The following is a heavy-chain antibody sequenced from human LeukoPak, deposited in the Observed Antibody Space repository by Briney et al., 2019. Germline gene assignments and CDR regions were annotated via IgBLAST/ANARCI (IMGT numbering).Heavy chain of an antibody. J-gene: IGHJ4*02. V-gene: IGHV3-74*01. CDR2: ISPDGSHT. CDR1: GFTFSAYW. D-gene: IGHD1-26*01. CDR3: ARDMWGAFDY. Sequence: GSLRHSCAASGFTFSAYWMHWVRRAPGKGPVWGSRISPDGSHTYYADSVKGRFTVSRDNAKNTLYLQISSLRAEDTAVYYCARDMWGAFDYCGQGTLVTVSS.